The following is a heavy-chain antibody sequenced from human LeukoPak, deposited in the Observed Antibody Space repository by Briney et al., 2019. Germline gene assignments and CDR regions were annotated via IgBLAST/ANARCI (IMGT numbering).Heavy chain of an antibody. CDR2: IYYSGST. Sequence: SETLSLTCTVSGGSLSSYYWSWIRQPPGKGLEWIGYIYYSGSTNYNPSLKSRVTISVDTSKNQFSLKLSSVTAADTAVYYCARDISGSNAFDIWGQGTMVTVSS. J-gene: IGHJ3*02. D-gene: IGHD3-22*01. V-gene: IGHV4-59*01. CDR3: ARDISGSNAFDI. CDR1: GGSLSSYY.